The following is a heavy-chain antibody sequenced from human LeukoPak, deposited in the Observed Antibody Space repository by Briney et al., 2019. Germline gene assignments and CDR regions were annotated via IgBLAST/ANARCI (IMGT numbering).Heavy chain of an antibody. CDR2: IKGDESAR. V-gene: IGHV3-7*01. J-gene: IGHJ4*02. D-gene: IGHD1-26*01. CDR1: GFTFSTYW. Sequence: TGGSLRLSCAASGFTFSTYWMAWVRQAPGKVLEWVANIKGDESARHQADSVKGRFTISRDNAQNSVYLQMSSLRGEDTAVYYCARDVGGSLDYWGQGTLVTVSS. CDR3: ARDVGGSLDY.